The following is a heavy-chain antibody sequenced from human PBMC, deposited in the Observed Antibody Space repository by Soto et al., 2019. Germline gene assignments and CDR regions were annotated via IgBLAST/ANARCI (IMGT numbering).Heavy chain of an antibody. D-gene: IGHD6-19*01. CDR3: ARGGLAVAGYGMDV. J-gene: IGHJ6*02. V-gene: IGHV1-8*01. Sequence: QVQLVQSGAEVKKPGASVKVSCKASGYTFTSYDINWVRQATGQGLEWMGWMNPNSGNTGYAQKFQGGVTMTRHTSISTAYMELSSLRSEDTAVYYCARGGLAVAGYGMDVWGQGTTVTVSS. CDR2: MNPNSGNT. CDR1: GYTFTSYD.